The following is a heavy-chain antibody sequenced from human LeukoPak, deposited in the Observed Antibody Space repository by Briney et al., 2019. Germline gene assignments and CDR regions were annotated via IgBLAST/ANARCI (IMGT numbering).Heavy chain of an antibody. V-gene: IGHV3-66*01. CDR3: ARDAAAGTEYYFDY. D-gene: IGHD6-13*01. CDR1: GFTVSSNY. CDR2: IYSGGST. Sequence: GGSLRLSCAASGFTVSSNYMSWVRQAPGKGLEWVSVIYSGGSTYYADSVKGRFTISRDNSKNTLYLQMSSLRAEDTAVYYCARDAAAGTEYYFDYWGQGTLVTVSS. J-gene: IGHJ4*02.